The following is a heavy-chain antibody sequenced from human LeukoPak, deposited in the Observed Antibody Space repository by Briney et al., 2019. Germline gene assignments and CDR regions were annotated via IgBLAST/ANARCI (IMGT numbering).Heavy chain of an antibody. J-gene: IGHJ4*02. D-gene: IGHD6-13*01. CDR1: GFTFSSHA. CDR3: ARGIIPQQPFDY. V-gene: IGHV3-30-3*01. CDR2: ISYDGSNK. Sequence: GGSLRLSCAASGFTFSSHAMHWVRQAPGKGLEWVAVISYDGSNKYYADSVKGRFTISRDNSKNTLYLQMNSLRAEDTAVYYCARGIIPQQPFDYWGQGTLVTVSS.